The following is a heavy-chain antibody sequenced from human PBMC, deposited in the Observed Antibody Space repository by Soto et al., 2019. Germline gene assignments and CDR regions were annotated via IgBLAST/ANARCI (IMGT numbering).Heavy chain of an antibody. CDR3: GDGRGYSNDWGSYSSGMDV. CDR1: GGSFSNYY. V-gene: IGHV4-34*01. D-gene: IGHD6-19*01. Sequence: QVQLQQWGAGLLKPSETLSLTCAIYGGSFSNYYWNWIRQPPGKGLEWMGKINHNGSTNYSPSLKSRRSISVDTSKNQFSLKLGSVTAADTAVYFCGDGRGYSNDWGSYSSGMDVWGQGTRVTVSS. J-gene: IGHJ6*02. CDR2: INHNGST.